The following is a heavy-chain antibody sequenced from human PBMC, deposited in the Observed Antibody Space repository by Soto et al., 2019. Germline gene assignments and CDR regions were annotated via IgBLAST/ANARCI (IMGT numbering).Heavy chain of an antibody. J-gene: IGHJ3*02. CDR3: ARDRGNPHSFNI. Sequence: LGGSLRLACAASGLNFGPYWMHWARQAPGKGLVWVSHINSDGSTIVYADSVKGRFTISRDNAKNTLYLQMNSLRVEDTAVYYCARDRGNPHSFNIWGQGTMVTVSS. V-gene: IGHV3-74*01. D-gene: IGHD3-10*01. CDR2: INSDGSTI. CDR1: GLNFGPYW.